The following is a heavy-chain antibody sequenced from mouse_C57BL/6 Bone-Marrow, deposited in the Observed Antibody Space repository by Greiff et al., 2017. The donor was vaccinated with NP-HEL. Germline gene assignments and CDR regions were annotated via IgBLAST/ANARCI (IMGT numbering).Heavy chain of an antibody. V-gene: IGHV1-82*01. J-gene: IGHJ1*03. CDR3: AREGDYYGWYFDV. D-gene: IGHD1-1*01. Sequence: QVQLQQSGPELVKPGASVKISCKASGYAFSSSWMNWVKQRPGKGLEWIGRIYPGDGDTNYNGKFKGKATLTADKSSSTAYMQLSSLTSEDSAVYCCAREGDYYGWYFDVWGTGTTVTVSS. CDR1: GYAFSSSW. CDR2: IYPGDGDT.